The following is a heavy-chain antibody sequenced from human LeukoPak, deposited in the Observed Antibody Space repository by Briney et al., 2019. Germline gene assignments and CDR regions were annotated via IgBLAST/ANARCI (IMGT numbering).Heavy chain of an antibody. CDR1: GYTFTSYY. CDR2: INPSGGST. V-gene: IGHV1-46*01. D-gene: IGHD1-26*01. CDR3: ARGEGSHRLDY. J-gene: IGHJ4*02. Sequence: ASVKVSCKASGYTFTSYYMHWVRQAPGQGLEWMGIINPSGGSTSYAQKFQSRVTMTRDMSTSTVYMELSSLRSEDTAVYYCARGEGSHRLDYWGQGTLVTVSS.